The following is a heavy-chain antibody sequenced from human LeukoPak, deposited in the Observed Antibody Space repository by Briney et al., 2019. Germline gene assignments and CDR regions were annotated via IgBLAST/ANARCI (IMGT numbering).Heavy chain of an antibody. Sequence: PGGSLRVSCAASGFTFSDYYMSWIRQAPGRGLEWVSYISSSGSTIYYADSVKGRFTISRDNAKDSLYLQMNSLRAEDTAVYYCARDDYYDSSGYVYWGQGTLVTVSS. D-gene: IGHD3-22*01. CDR2: ISSSGSTI. CDR1: GFTFSDYY. CDR3: ARDDYYDSSGYVY. J-gene: IGHJ4*02. V-gene: IGHV3-11*01.